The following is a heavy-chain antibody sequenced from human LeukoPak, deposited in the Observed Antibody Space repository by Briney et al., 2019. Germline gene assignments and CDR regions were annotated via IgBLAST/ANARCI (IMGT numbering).Heavy chain of an antibody. CDR1: GGSISSYY. CDR2: IYTSGST. D-gene: IGHD6-19*01. Sequence: SETLSLTCTVSGGSISSYYWSWIRQPAGKGLEWIGRIYTSGSTNYNPSLKSRVTMSVDTSKNQFSLKLSSVTAADTAVYYCARQPLSGWYVGCFDHWGQGTLVTVSS. V-gene: IGHV4-4*07. J-gene: IGHJ4*02. CDR3: ARQPLSGWYVGCFDH.